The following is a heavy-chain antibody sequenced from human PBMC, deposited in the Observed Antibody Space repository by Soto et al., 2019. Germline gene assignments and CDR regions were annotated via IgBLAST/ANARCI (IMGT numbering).Heavy chain of an antibody. Sequence: QITLKGSGPTLVKPTQTLTLTCTLSGISLSTRGVGLGWIRQTPGKALEWLALIYWNDDKHYSPSLESRLTITKDTSKNQAVLTMTNMDPVDTATYYCARGLATLPVFAFDVWGQGTVVTVSS. CDR1: GISLSTRGVG. D-gene: IGHD1-1*01. CDR2: IYWNDDK. CDR3: ARGLATLPVFAFDV. V-gene: IGHV2-5*01. J-gene: IGHJ3*01.